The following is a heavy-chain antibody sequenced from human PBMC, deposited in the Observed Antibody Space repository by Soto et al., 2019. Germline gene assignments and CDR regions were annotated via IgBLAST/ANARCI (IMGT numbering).Heavy chain of an antibody. CDR1: GFTFSSYA. CDR2: ISYDGSNK. CDR3: ARSLWRDDYNWGYFDL. J-gene: IGHJ2*01. D-gene: IGHD4-4*01. V-gene: IGHV3-30-3*01. Sequence: QVQLVESGGGVVQPGRSLRLSCAASGFTFSSYAMHWVRQAPGKGLEWVAVISYDGSNKYYADSVKGRFTISRDNSKTTLYLQMNSLRAEDTAVYYCARSLWRDDYNWGYFDLWGRGTLVTVSS.